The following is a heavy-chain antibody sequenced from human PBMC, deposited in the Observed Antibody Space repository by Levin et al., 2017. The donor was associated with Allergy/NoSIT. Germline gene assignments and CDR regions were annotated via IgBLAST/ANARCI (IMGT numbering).Heavy chain of an antibody. V-gene: IGHV3-48*03. D-gene: IGHD4-23*01. J-gene: IGHJ6*02. Sequence: QAGESLKISCAASGFTFSSYEMNWVRQAPGKGLEWVSYISSSGSTIYYADSVKGRFTVSRDNAKNSLYLQMNSLRAEDTAVYYCARVYGGNSFYYYGMDVWGQGTTVTVSS. CDR3: ARVYGGNSFYYYGMDV. CDR1: GFTFSSYE. CDR2: ISSSGSTI.